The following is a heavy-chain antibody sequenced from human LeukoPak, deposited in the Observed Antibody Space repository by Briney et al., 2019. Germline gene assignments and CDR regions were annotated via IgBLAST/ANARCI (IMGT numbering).Heavy chain of an antibody. Sequence: GGSLRLSCAASGVTFNNAWMSWVRQAPGKGLEWVSRIKSKTDGGTTDYAAPVKGRFTISRDDSKSTLYLQMNSLKTEDTAVYYSTTDLAYSSSWYPRFDPWGHGTLVTVSS. CDR3: TTDLAYSSSWYPRFDP. CDR2: IKSKTDGGTT. J-gene: IGHJ5*02. D-gene: IGHD6-13*01. CDR1: GVTFNNAW. V-gene: IGHV3-15*01.